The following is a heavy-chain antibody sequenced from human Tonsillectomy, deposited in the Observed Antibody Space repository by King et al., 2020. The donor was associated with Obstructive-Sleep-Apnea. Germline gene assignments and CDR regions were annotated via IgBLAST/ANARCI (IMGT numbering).Heavy chain of an antibody. Sequence: VQLVESGIEVKKPGASVKVSCKASGYTFTGYYMHWVRQAPGQGLEWMGWINPDSGGTNYAQKFQGRVTMTRDTSISTVYMELSRLRSDDTAVYYCAREGSSGEWSRYYFDNWGQGTQVTVSS. CDR2: INPDSGGT. D-gene: IGHD2-8*01. CDR1: GYTFTGYY. CDR3: AREGSSGEWSRYYFDN. J-gene: IGHJ4*02. V-gene: IGHV1-2*02.